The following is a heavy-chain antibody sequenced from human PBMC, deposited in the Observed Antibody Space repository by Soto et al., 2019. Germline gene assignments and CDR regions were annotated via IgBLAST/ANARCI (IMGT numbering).Heavy chain of an antibody. CDR2: IKSKTDGGTT. Sequence: GGSLRLSCAASGFTFSNAWMNWVRQAPGKGLEWVGRIKSKTDGGTTDYAAPVKGRFTISRDDSKNTLYLQMNSLKTEDTAVYYCTTLGTQKQTHYDILTGSPSDYWGQGTLVPVSS. V-gene: IGHV3-15*07. D-gene: IGHD3-9*01. CDR3: TTLGTQKQTHYDILTGSPSDY. CDR1: GFTFSNAW. J-gene: IGHJ4*02.